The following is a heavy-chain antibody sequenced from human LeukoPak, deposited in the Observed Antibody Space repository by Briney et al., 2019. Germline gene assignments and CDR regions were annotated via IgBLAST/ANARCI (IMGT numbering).Heavy chain of an antibody. CDR1: GYTFTSYY. CDR3: ARKPMVRGAEFDC. V-gene: IGHV1-46*01. D-gene: IGHD3-10*01. Sequence: ASVKVSCKASGYTFTSYYMHWVRQAPGQGLEWMGIINPSGGSTSYAQKFQGGVTMTRDTSTSTVYMELSSLRSEDTAVYYCARKPMVRGAEFDCWGQGTLVTVSS. J-gene: IGHJ4*02. CDR2: INPSGGST.